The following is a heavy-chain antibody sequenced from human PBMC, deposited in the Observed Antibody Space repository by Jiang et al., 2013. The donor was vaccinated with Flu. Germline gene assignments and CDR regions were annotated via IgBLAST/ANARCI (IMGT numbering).Heavy chain of an antibody. V-gene: IGHV4-4*02. D-gene: IGHD3-9*01. Sequence: SISSSNWWSWVRQPPGKGLEWIGEIYHSGSTNYNPSLKSRVTISVDKSKNQFSLKLSSVTAADTAVYYCASSYDILTGFYTFDYWGQGTLVTVSS. CDR2: IYHSGST. CDR1: SISSSNW. CDR3: ASSYDILTGFYTFDY. J-gene: IGHJ4*02.